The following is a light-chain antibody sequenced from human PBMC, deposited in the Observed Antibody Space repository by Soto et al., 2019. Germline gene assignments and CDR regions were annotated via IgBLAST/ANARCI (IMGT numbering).Light chain of an antibody. CDR2: DVT. J-gene: IGLJ3*02. CDR3: SSYTSSSTPWV. Sequence: QSALTQPRSVSGSPGQSVTISCTGTSSDIGHYNYVSWYQQHPGKAPKLMIYDVTKRPSGVPDRFSGSKSGNTASLTISGLQAEDEADYYCSSYTSSSTPWVFGGGTKLTVL. V-gene: IGLV2-11*01. CDR1: SSDIGHYNY.